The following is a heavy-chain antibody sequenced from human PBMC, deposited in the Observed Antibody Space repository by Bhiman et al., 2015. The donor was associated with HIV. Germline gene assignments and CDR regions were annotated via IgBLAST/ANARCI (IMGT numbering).Heavy chain of an antibody. Sequence: QVQLVESGGGVVQPGRSLRLSCAASGFTFSSYAMHWVRQAPGKGLEWVAVISYDGSNKYYADSVKGRSTISRDNSKNTVYLQMNSLRAEDTAVHYCAREMGGSGSHAYGYYFDYWGQGTLVTVSS. J-gene: IGHJ4*02. V-gene: IGHV3-30-3*01. CDR2: ISYDGSNK. CDR1: GFTFSSYA. D-gene: IGHD1-26*01. CDR3: AREMGGSGSHAYGYYFDY.